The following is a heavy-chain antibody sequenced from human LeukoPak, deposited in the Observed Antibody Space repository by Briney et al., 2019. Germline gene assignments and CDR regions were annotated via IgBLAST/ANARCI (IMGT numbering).Heavy chain of an antibody. CDR3: AKTVWFGELLDYFDY. Sequence: GGSLRLSRAASGFTFSNSAMSWVRQAPGKGLEWVSTIRGCGGTTYYADSVKGRFTISRDITKNTLYLQMNSLGAEDTAVYYCAKTVWFGELLDYFDYWGQGTLVTVSS. V-gene: IGHV3-23*01. CDR2: IRGCGGTT. J-gene: IGHJ4*02. D-gene: IGHD3-10*01. CDR1: GFTFSNSA.